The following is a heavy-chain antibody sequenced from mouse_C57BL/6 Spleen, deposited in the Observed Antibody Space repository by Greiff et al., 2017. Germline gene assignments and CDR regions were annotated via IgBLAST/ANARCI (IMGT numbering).Heavy chain of an antibody. CDR3: ARGEYGSNPVYFDY. D-gene: IGHD2-10*02. CDR2: INPNYGTT. V-gene: IGHV1-39*01. Sequence: VQLQQSGPELVKPGASVKISCKASGYSFTDYNMNWVKQSNGKSLEWIGVINPNYGTTSYNQKFKGKATLTVDKSSSTAYMQLNSLTSEDSAVYYCARGEYGSNPVYFDYWGQGTTLTVSS. CDR1: GYSFTDYN. J-gene: IGHJ2*01.